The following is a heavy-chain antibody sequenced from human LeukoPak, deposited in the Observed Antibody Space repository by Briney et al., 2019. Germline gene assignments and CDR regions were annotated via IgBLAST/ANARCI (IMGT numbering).Heavy chain of an antibody. V-gene: IGHV4-4*09. J-gene: IGHJ3*02. CDR2: IYSSGST. CDR3: ARVLGDSSGYYVGIDASDI. D-gene: IGHD3-22*01. Sequence: SETLSLTCTVSGDSISGYYWGWVRQPAGKGLEWVGSIYSSGSTNYNPSLKSRVTISVDTSKNQFSLKLSSVTAADTAVYYCARVLGDSSGYYVGIDASDIWGQGTMVTVSS. CDR1: GDSISGYY.